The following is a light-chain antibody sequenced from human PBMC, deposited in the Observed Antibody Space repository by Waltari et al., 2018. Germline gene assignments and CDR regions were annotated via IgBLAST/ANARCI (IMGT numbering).Light chain of an antibody. V-gene: IGLV4-69*01. CDR2: VNSDGSH. CDR3: QTWGTGIWV. J-gene: IGLJ3*02. CDR1: SGHSYYA. Sequence: QLVLTQSPSASASLGASVSLTCTLSSGHSYYAIAWHKQQPQKGPRYLMKVNSDGSHTKGDGIPDRFSGSSSGAERYLTISSLQSEDAADYYCQTWGTGIWVFGVGTKLTVL.